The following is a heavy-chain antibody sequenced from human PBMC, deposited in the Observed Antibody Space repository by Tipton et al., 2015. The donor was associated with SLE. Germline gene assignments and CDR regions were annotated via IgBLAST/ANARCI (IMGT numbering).Heavy chain of an antibody. V-gene: IGHV3-33*01. Sequence: SLRLSCAASGFTSSSYGMHWVRQAPGKGLEWVAVIWYDGSNKYYADSVKGRFTISRDNSKNTLYLQMNSLRAEDTAVYYCARDGHDYGGNYDYWGQGTLVTVSS. CDR3: ARDGHDYGGNYDY. J-gene: IGHJ4*02. CDR2: IWYDGSNK. CDR1: GFTSSSYG. D-gene: IGHD4-23*01.